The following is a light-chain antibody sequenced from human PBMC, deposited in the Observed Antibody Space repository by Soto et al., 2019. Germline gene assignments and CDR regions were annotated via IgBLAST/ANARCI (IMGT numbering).Light chain of an antibody. J-gene: IGKJ1*01. CDR1: QSVSSNY. CDR3: QQYGSSPT. CDR2: DVS. V-gene: IGKV3-20*01. Sequence: ETVLTQSPGTLSLSPGERATLSCRSSQSVSSNYLAWYQQKPGQAPRLLIYDVSSRATGIPDRFSGSGYGTDFTLTISRLETEGFSMYYCQQYGSSPTFGQGTKLEIK.